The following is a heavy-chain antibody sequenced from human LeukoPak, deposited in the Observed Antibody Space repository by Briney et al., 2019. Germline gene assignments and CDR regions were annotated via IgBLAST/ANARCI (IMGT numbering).Heavy chain of an antibody. Sequence: GESLKISCKVSGYSFTNYWIGWVRQMPGKGLEWMEIIHPGDSDTRYSPSFQGQVTISVDKSISTAYLQWSSLKAADTAMYYCARSSAPFYCSHGVCSSFDYWGQGTLVTVSS. J-gene: IGHJ4*02. CDR1: GYSFTNYW. D-gene: IGHD2-8*01. V-gene: IGHV5-51*01. CDR3: ARSSAPFYCSHGVCSSFDY. CDR2: IHPGDSDT.